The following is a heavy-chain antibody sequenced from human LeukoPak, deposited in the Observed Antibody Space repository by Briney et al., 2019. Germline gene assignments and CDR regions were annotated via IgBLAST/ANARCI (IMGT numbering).Heavy chain of an antibody. CDR1: GFTISSHS. Sequence: PGGSLRLSCVVSGFTISSHSMNWVRQAPGKGLEWVSSISENSKDIFYVDSVKGRFTISRDNAKNSLYLQMNSLRADDTAVYYCAKDRMYLYYYDSSGYYHDAFDIWGQGTMVTVSS. J-gene: IGHJ3*02. CDR2: ISENSKDI. D-gene: IGHD3-22*01. CDR3: AKDRMYLYYYDSSGYYHDAFDI. V-gene: IGHV3-21*01.